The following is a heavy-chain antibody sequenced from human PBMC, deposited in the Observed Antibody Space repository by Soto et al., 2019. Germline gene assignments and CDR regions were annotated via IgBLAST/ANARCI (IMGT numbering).Heavy chain of an antibody. CDR3: GRQSNEYRKSLAY. CDR1: GGSITSYY. V-gene: IGHV4-59*08. D-gene: IGHD1-1*01. J-gene: IGHJ4*02. Sequence: SETLSLTCTVSGGSITSYYWSWIRQPPGKGLEWIGYIYFSGSANYNPSLKSRVTISVDTSKNQFSLKLSSVTAADTAVYYCGRQSNEYRKSLAYWGQGTLVTGSS. CDR2: IYFSGSA.